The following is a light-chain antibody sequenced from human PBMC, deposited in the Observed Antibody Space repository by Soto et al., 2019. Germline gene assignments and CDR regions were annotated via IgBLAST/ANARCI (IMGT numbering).Light chain of an antibody. Sequence: EIVMTQSPGTLSVSPGERATLSCRASQSVGRDLAWYQQKPSQAPRLLIYGASTWATGIPASFSGSGSGAEFTLTISSLQSEDFAVYYCQQYNDWPFTFGGGTKVEIK. V-gene: IGKV3-15*01. J-gene: IGKJ4*01. CDR1: QSVGRD. CDR2: GAS. CDR3: QQYNDWPFT.